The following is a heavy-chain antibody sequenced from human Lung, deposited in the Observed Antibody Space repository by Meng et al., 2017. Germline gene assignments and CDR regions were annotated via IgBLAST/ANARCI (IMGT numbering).Heavy chain of an antibody. D-gene: IGHD6-25*01. CDR1: GYNFPDYY. J-gene: IGHJ4*02. V-gene: IGHV1-2*06. CDR2: INPKSGDT. CDR3: ARDEDISAAGKLFGDY. Sequence: VQRVRSWAEVKKPGASVKVSCKPSGYNFPDYYLHWVRRAPGQGLEWMGRINPKSGDTHYAQKFQARVTMTGDTSISTAYMELSGLRSDDTAMYYCARDEDISAAGKLFGDYWGQGTLVTVSS.